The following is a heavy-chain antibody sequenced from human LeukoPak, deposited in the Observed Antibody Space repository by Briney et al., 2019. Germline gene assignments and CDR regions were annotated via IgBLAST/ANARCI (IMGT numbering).Heavy chain of an antibody. CDR3: ARRYYYDSSGYFGYYYYGMDV. D-gene: IGHD3-22*01. V-gene: IGHV1-69*10. Sequence: ASVKVSCKASGGTFSSYAISWVRQAPGQGLEWMGRIIPILGIANYAQKFQGRVTITADKSTSTAYMELSSLRSEDTAVYYCARRYYYDSSGYFGYYYYGMDVWGQGTTVTVSS. J-gene: IGHJ6*02. CDR2: IIPILGIA. CDR1: GGTFSSYA.